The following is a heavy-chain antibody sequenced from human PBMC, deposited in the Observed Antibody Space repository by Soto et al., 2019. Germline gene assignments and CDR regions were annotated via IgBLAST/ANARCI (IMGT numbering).Heavy chain of an antibody. V-gene: IGHV4-34*01. J-gene: IGHJ4*02. D-gene: IGHD5-18*01. Sequence: PSETLSLTCAVYGGSFSGYYWSWIRQPPGKGLEWIGEINHSGSTNYNPSLKSRVTISVDTSKNQFSLKLSSVTAADTAVYYCARGRGYSYGYSYWGQGTLVTVS. CDR3: ARGRGYSYGYSY. CDR1: GGSFSGYY. CDR2: INHSGST.